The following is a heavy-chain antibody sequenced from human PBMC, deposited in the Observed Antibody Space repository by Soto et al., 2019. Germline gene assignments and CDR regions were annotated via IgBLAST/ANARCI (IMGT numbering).Heavy chain of an antibody. V-gene: IGHV4-59*01. J-gene: IGHJ4*02. Sequence: PSETLSLTCTVSGGSISDFYWSWIRQPPGKGLEWIGYIYYSGSTNYNPSLKSRVTISVDTSKNQFSLKLSSVTAADTAVYYCARGGGGTSAFDYWGQGTLVTVSS. CDR1: GGSISDFY. CDR2: IYYSGST. CDR3: ARGGGGTSAFDY. D-gene: IGHD2-15*01.